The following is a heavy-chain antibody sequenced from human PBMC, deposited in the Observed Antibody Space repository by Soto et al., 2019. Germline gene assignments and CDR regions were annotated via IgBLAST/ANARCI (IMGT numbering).Heavy chain of an antibody. V-gene: IGHV3-21*01. D-gene: IGHD5-12*01. CDR3: ARFGYTTEAH. Sequence: EVQLVESGGGLVKPGGSLRLSCAASGFTFSSYTMNWVRQAPGKGLEWVSSISSSSSYIYYADSVKGRFTISRDNAKNSLYLQMNSMRAEDTAVYYCARFGYTTEAHWGQGTLVTVSS. J-gene: IGHJ4*02. CDR2: ISSSSSYI. CDR1: GFTFSSYT.